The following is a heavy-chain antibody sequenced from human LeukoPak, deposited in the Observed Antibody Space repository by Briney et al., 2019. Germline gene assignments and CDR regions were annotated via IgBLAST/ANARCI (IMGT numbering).Heavy chain of an antibody. CDR2: INHSGST. CDR3: ARGAPAITIFGVVRNWFDP. Sequence: SETLSLTCAVYGGSFSGYYWSWIRQPPGKGLEWIGEINHSGSTNYNPSLKSRVTISVDTSKNQFSLKLSSVTAADTAVYYCARGAPAITIFGVVRNWFDPWGQGTLVTGSS. V-gene: IGHV4-34*01. CDR1: GGSFSGYY. D-gene: IGHD3-3*01. J-gene: IGHJ5*02.